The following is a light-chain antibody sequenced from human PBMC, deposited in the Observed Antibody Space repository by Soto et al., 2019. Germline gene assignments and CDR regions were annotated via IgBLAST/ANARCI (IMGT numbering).Light chain of an antibody. CDR1: ISDVGRFDV. Sequence: QSSLTQPASVSVSLGRSITISCTGTISDVGRFDVVSWFQQHPGQVPKLIIYEGSRRPSGVSSRFSGSKSGNTASLTISGLQAEDEADYYCCAYVGARTHVFGTGTKVTVL. CDR2: EGS. J-gene: IGLJ1*01. V-gene: IGLV2-23*01. CDR3: CAYVGARTHV.